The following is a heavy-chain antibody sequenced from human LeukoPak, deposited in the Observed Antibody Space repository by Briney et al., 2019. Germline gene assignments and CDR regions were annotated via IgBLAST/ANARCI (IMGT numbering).Heavy chain of an antibody. V-gene: IGHV3-30-3*01. CDR1: GFTFSSYA. D-gene: IGHD3-3*01. J-gene: IGHJ6*03. CDR2: ISYDGSNK. Sequence: GGSLRLSCAASGFTFSSYAMHWVRQAPGKGLEWVAVISYDGSNKYYADSVKGRFTISRDNSKNTLYLQMNSLRAEDTAVYYCARAGPPGPNDFWSGYLTLYYYYYMDVWGKGTTVTVSS. CDR3: ARAGPPGPNDFWSGYLTLYYYYYMDV.